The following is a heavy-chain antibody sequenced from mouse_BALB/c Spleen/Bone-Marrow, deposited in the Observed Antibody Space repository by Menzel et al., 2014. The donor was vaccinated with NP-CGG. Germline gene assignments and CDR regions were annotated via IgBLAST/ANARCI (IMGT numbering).Heavy chain of an antibody. CDR2: IDPANDNT. Sequence: DVKLVESGAELVKPGASVKLSCTASGFDIKDTYIHWVKQRPEQGLEWIGRIDPANDNTKYDPKFQGKATITADTSSNTAYLQLSSLTSEDTAVYYCAPYYYGRWFTYWGQGTLVTVSA. D-gene: IGHD1-1*01. V-gene: IGHV14-3*02. CDR3: APYYYGRWFTY. CDR1: GFDIKDTY. J-gene: IGHJ3*01.